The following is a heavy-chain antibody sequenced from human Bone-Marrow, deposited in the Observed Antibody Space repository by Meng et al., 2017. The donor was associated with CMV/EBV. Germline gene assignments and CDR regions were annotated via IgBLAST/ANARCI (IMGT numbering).Heavy chain of an antibody. CDR2: ISSSSYI. J-gene: IGHJ6*02. D-gene: IGHD1-26*01. CDR3: AREGAAGRYYYGMDV. V-gene: IGHV3-21*01. Sequence: GESLKISCAASGFTFSSYSMNWVRQAPGKGLEWVSSISSSSYIYYADSVKGRFTISRDNAKNSLYLQMNSLRAEGTAVYYCAREGAAGRYYYGMDVWGQGTTVTVSS. CDR1: GFTFSSYS.